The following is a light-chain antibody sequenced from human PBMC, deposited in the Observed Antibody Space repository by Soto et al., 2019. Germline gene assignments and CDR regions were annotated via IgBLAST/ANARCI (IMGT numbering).Light chain of an antibody. Sequence: EIVLTQSPGTLSLSPGDRATLSCRASQSVAANYSAWFQQKPGQAPRLLIYGASNRATGIPDRFSGSGSGTDLTLTISRLDPEDFAVYYCQQYGSSPWTFGRGTKVEI. V-gene: IGKV3-20*01. CDR2: GAS. CDR3: QQYGSSPWT. J-gene: IGKJ1*01. CDR1: QSVAANY.